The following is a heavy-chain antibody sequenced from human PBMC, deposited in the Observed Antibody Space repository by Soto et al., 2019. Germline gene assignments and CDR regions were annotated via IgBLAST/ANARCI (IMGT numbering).Heavy chain of an antibody. D-gene: IGHD7-27*01. J-gene: IGHJ4*02. CDR3: ARDPPLGWGYYFDY. CDR2: IYYSGST. CDR1: GGSISSYY. Sequence: QVQLQESGPGLVKPSETLSLTCTVSGGSISSYYWSWIRQPPGKGLEWIGYIYYSGSTNYNPSLTRRVPISVDTSKNQSSLQLSSVTAADTAVYYCARDPPLGWGYYFDYWGQGTLVTVSS. V-gene: IGHV4-59*01.